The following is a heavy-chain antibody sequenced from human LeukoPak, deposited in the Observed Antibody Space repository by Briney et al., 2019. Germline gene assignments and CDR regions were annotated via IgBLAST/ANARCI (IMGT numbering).Heavy chain of an antibody. Sequence: ASVKVSCKASGYTFTSCDINWVRQATGQGLEWMGWMNPNSGNTGYAQRFQGRVTITRNTSISTAYMELSSLRSEDTAVYYCARTGYYDFWSGYYSLFDYWGQGTLVTVSS. J-gene: IGHJ4*02. CDR1: GYTFTSCD. V-gene: IGHV1-8*03. CDR3: ARTGYYDFWSGYYSLFDY. D-gene: IGHD3-3*01. CDR2: MNPNSGNT.